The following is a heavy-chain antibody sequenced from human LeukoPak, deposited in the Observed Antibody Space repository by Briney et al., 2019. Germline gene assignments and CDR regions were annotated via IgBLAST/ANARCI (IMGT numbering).Heavy chain of an antibody. J-gene: IGHJ4*02. D-gene: IGHD3-10*01. CDR3: ARDGFPRRFDY. Sequence: GASVKVSCKASGGTFSSYAISWVRQAPGQGLEWMGGIIPIFGTANYAQKFQGRVTITTDESTSTAYMELRSLRSDDTAVYYCARDGFPRRFDYWGQGTLVTVSS. CDR2: IIPIFGTA. V-gene: IGHV1-69*05. CDR1: GGTFSSYA.